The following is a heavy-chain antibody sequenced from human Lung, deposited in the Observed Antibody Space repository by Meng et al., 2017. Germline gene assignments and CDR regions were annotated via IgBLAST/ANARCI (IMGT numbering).Heavy chain of an antibody. CDR3: ARGPTTMAHDFDY. CDR1: GGAFGDYY. J-gene: IGHJ4*02. V-gene: IGHV4-34*01. CDR2: INHSGST. Sequence: QLQLHECGSGQLKPSETPSLTCVVSGGAFGDYYWCWIRQPPGKGLEWIGEINHSGSTNYNPSLESRATISVDTSQNNLSLKLISVTAADSAVYYCARGPTTMAHDFDYWGQGTLVTVSS. D-gene: IGHD4-11*01.